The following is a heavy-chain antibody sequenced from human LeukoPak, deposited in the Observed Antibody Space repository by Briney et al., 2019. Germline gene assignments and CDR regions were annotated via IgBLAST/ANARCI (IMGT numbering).Heavy chain of an antibody. D-gene: IGHD3-10*01. J-gene: IGHJ6*02. CDR1: GYTFTSYG. CDR2: ISAYNGNT. V-gene: IGHV1-18*01. Sequence: ASVKISCKASGYTFTSYGISWVRQAPGQGLEWMGWISAYNGNTNHAQKLQGRVTMTTDTSTSTAYMELRSLRSDDTAVYYCARAPPVGPITMVRGVIPMDVWGQGTTVTVSS. CDR3: ARAPPVGPITMVRGVIPMDV.